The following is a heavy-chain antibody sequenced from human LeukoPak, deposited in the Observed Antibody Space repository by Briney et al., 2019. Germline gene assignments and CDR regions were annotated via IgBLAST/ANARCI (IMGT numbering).Heavy chain of an antibody. CDR3: ARGMAMVGYFDY. CDR1: GFTFSRYW. CDR2: IKEDGSQK. D-gene: IGHD2-8*01. Sequence: PGGSLRLSCAGSGFTFSRYWMSWVRRAPGKGLEWVANIKEDGSQKYYVDSVKGRFTISRDNARNSLSLQMNGLRAEDTAVYYCARGMAMVGYFDYWGQGALVTVSS. V-gene: IGHV3-7*01. J-gene: IGHJ4*02.